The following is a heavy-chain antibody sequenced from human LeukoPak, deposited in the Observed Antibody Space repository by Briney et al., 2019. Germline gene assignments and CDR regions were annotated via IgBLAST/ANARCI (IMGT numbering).Heavy chain of an antibody. CDR2: IYYSGST. CDR1: GGSISSSSYY. Sequence: SETLSLTCTVSGGSISSSSYYWGWIRQPPGKGLEWIGSIYYSGSTYYNPSLKSRVIISVDTSKNQFSLKLSSVTAADTAVYYCARRVVRGVIGLYYFDYWGQGTLVTVSS. CDR3: ARRVVRGVIGLYYFDY. J-gene: IGHJ4*02. V-gene: IGHV4-39*01. D-gene: IGHD3-10*01.